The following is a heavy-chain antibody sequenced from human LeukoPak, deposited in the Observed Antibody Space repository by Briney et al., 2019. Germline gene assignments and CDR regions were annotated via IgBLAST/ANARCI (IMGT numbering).Heavy chain of an antibody. Sequence: SVKVSCKASGGTFSSYAISWVRQAPGQGLEWMGGIIPIFGTANYAQKFQGRVTITADESTSTAYMELSSLRSEDTAVYYCARGTVVPAARDPYYYYGMDVWGQGTTDTVSS. D-gene: IGHD2-2*01. CDR2: IIPIFGTA. V-gene: IGHV1-69*13. J-gene: IGHJ6*02. CDR1: GGTFSSYA. CDR3: ARGTVVPAARDPYYYYGMDV.